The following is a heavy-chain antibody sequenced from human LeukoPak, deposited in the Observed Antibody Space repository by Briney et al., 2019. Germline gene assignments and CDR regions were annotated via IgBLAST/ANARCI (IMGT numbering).Heavy chain of an antibody. J-gene: IGHJ6*03. CDR2: INPNSGGT. D-gene: IGHD3-10*01. V-gene: IGHV1-2*02. CDR3: ARGSGSYYAYYYYYMDV. CDR1: GYTFTGYY. Sequence: SVKVSCKASGYTFTGYYMHWVRQAPGQGLEWMGWINPNSGGTNYAQKFQGRVTMTRDTSISTAYMELSRLRSDDTAVYYCARGSGSYYAYYYYYMDVWGKGTTVTVSS.